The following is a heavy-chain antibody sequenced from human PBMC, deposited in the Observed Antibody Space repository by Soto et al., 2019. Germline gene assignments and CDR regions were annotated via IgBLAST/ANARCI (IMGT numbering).Heavy chain of an antibody. CDR1: GFTFSSYA. J-gene: IGHJ4*02. V-gene: IGHV3-23*01. Sequence: GGSLRLSCAASGFTFSSYAMSWVRQAPGKGLEWVSAISGSGGSTYYADSVKGRFTISRDNSKNTLYLQMNSLRAEDTAVYYCAKDSPPSYTSSSDSFDYWGQGTLVTVSS. D-gene: IGHD6-6*01. CDR2: ISGSGGST. CDR3: AKDSPPSYTSSSDSFDY.